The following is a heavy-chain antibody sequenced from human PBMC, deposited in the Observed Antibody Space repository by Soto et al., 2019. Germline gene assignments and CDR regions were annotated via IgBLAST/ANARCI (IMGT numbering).Heavy chain of an antibody. CDR1: GFTVSSNY. CDR2: IYSGGST. J-gene: IGHJ6*03. V-gene: IGHV3-66*01. Sequence: GGSLRLSCAASGFTVSSNYMSWVRQAPGKGLEWVSVIYSGGSTYYADSVKGRFTISRDNSKNTLYLQMNSLRAEDTAVYYCARDMDSSSSYYYYYYMDVWGQGTTVTVSS. CDR3: ARDMDSSSSYYYYYYMDV. D-gene: IGHD6-6*01.